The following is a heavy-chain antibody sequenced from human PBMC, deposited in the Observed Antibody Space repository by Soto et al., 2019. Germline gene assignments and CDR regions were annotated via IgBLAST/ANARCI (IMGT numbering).Heavy chain of an antibody. CDR1: GYSFTSYW. Sequence: GESLKISCKGSGYSFTSYWIGWVRQMPGKGLEWMGIIYPGDSDTRYSPSFQGQVTISADKSISTAYLQWSSLKASDTAMYYCARVGAKGIYSSSWSQMGSDAFDIWGQGTMVTVSS. D-gene: IGHD6-13*01. CDR3: ARVGAKGIYSSSWSQMGSDAFDI. J-gene: IGHJ3*02. V-gene: IGHV5-51*01. CDR2: IYPGDSDT.